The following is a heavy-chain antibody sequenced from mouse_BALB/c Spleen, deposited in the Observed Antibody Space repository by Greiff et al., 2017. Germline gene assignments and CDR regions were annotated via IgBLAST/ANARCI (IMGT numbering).Heavy chain of an antibody. CDR3: ARGLRLRAMDY. Sequence: EVQLVESGGGLVKPGGSLKLSCAASGFTFSDYYMYWVRQTPEKRLEWVATISDGGSYTYYPDSVKGRFTISRDNAKNNLYLQMSSLKSEDTAMYYCARGLRLRAMDYWGQGTSVTVSS. CDR1: GFTFSDYY. J-gene: IGHJ4*01. CDR2: ISDGGSYT. V-gene: IGHV5-4*02. D-gene: IGHD1-2*01.